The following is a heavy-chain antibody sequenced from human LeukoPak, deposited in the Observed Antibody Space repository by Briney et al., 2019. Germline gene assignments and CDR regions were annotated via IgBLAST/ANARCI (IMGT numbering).Heavy chain of an antibody. J-gene: IGHJ4*02. Sequence: GGSLRLSCSASGFTFSIYAMNWVRQAPGKGLEWVSSIGGSGGTTYYADSVKGRFTISRDTSKNTLYLQMNSLRGEDTAIYYCAKHQRGGYDSPSHCWGQGTLVAVSS. V-gene: IGHV3-23*01. CDR3: AKHQRGGYDSPSHC. CDR2: IGGSGGTT. CDR1: GFTFSIYA. D-gene: IGHD5-12*01.